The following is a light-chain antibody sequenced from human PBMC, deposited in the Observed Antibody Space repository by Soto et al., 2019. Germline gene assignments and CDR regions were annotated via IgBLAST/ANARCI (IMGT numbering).Light chain of an antibody. CDR3: NSYASSGTLV. V-gene: IGLV2-14*01. CDR2: EVS. CDR1: SSDVGGYNY. Sequence: QSALTQPASVSGSPGQSITLSCTGTSSDVGGYNYVSWYQQHPGKAPKLMIYEVSNRPSGVSNRFSGSKSGNTASLTISGLQAEDEADYYCNSYASSGTLVLGTVKKVTV. J-gene: IGLJ1*01.